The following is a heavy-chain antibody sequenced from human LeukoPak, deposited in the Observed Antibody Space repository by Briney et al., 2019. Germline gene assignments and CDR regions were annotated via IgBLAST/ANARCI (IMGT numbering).Heavy chain of an antibody. CDR2: ISSSGDTI. D-gene: IGHD5-12*01. V-gene: IGHV3-48*03. J-gene: IGHJ4*02. CDR1: GFTFSSYE. Sequence: PGGSLRLSCAASGFTFSSYEMNWVRQAPGKGLEWVSYISSSGDTIYYADSVKGRFTISRDNAKNSLYLQTNSLRAEDTAVYYCAPGYSGYDYKMDVDYWGQGTLVTVSS. CDR3: APGYSGYDYKMDVDY.